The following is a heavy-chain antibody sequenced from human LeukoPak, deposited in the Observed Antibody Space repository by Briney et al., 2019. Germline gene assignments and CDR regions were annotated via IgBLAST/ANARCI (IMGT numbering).Heavy chain of an antibody. V-gene: IGHV4-59*12. J-gene: IGHJ4*02. Sequence: SETLSLTCTVSGGSISSYYWSWIRQPPGKGLEWIGYIYYSGSTNYNPSLKSRVTISVDTSKNQFSLKLSSVTAADTAVYYCAREDGLLETLFDYWGQGTLVTVSS. CDR1: GGSISSYY. CDR3: AREDGLLETLFDY. CDR2: IYYSGST. D-gene: IGHD3-3*01.